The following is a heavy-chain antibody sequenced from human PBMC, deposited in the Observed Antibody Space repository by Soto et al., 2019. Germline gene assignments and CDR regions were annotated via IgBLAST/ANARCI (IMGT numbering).Heavy chain of an antibody. CDR2: IIPIFGTA. Sequence: SVKVSCKASGGTFSSYAISWVRQAPGQGLEWMGGIIPIFGTANYAQKFQGRVTITADESTSTAYMELSSLRSEDTAVYYCARDSRYPERAGWFDPWGQGTLVTASP. CDR3: ARDSRYPERAGWFDP. J-gene: IGHJ5*02. CDR1: GGTFSSYA. V-gene: IGHV1-69*13. D-gene: IGHD2-15*01.